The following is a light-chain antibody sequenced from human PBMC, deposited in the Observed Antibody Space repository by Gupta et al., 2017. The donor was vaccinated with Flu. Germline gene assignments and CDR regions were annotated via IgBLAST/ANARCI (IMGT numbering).Light chain of an antibody. J-gene: IGKJ1*01. CDR3: QHYNSGPLT. CDR1: QSVGNN. V-gene: IGKV3-15*01. CDR2: DAF. Sequence: PVPLSVSPGERATRSCRASQSVGNNLAWYQRKPGQVPSLLSFDAFTRAPGVPVRFSGSGSVTEFTLTISSVKSEDYAIFYCQHYNSGPLTFGQGTEVEIK.